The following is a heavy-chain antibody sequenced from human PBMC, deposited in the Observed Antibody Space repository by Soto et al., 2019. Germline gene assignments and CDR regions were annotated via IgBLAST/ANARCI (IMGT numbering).Heavy chain of an antibody. D-gene: IGHD3-16*01. Sequence: SETLSLTCAVYGGSFSGYYWSWIRQPPGKGLEWIGESNYSGSTNYNPSLKSRVTIPLHTSKNQFSLKLGSVTAADTAVYYCARAMITFGSRYGMDVWGQGTTVT. CDR3: ARAMITFGSRYGMDV. J-gene: IGHJ6*02. CDR1: GGSFSGYY. CDR2: SNYSGST. V-gene: IGHV4-34*01.